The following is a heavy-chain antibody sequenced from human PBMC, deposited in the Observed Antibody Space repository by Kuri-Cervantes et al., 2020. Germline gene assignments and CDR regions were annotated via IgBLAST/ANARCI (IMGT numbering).Heavy chain of an antibody. CDR2: ISGSGGST. CDR3: ARDSARFYGSGSYYPPPGLDV. D-gene: IGHD3-10*01. J-gene: IGHJ6*02. V-gene: IGHV3-23*01. Sequence: GGSLRLSCAASGFTFSNYVMSWVRQAPGEGLEWVSSISGSGGSTYYADSVKGRFTISRDNAKNSLYLQMNSLRAEDTALYHCARDSARFYGSGSYYPPPGLDVWGQGTTVTVSS. CDR1: GFTFSNYV.